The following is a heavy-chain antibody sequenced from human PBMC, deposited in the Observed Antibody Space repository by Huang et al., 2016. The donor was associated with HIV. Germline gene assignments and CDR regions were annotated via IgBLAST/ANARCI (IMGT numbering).Heavy chain of an antibody. CDR2: INSDGGRT. V-gene: IGHV3-74*01. D-gene: IGHD6-19*01. CDR3: ARDSQQWLVEDY. J-gene: IGHJ4*02. Sequence: EVQLVESGGGLVQPGGSLRLSCAASGFTFSSYWMHWVRQAPGKGLVWVSRINSDGGRTSYADSAKGRFTISRDNAKNTLYLQMNSLRAEDTAVYYCARDSQQWLVEDYWGQGTLVTVSS. CDR1: GFTFSSYW.